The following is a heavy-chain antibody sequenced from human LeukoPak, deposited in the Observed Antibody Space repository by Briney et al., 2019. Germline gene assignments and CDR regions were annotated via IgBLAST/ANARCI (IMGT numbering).Heavy chain of an antibody. CDR3: ARGANFAMKFRSFDP. Sequence: PGGSLRLSCAASGFTFSSIAMSWVRQAPDKGLEWVSTLSGSGGGTYYADSVKGRFTISRDDSKNTLYLQMNSLRADDTAVYYCARGANFAMKFRSFDPWGQGTLVSVSS. CDR1: GFTFSSIA. V-gene: IGHV3-23*01. D-gene: IGHD2-2*01. CDR2: LSGSGGGT. J-gene: IGHJ5*02.